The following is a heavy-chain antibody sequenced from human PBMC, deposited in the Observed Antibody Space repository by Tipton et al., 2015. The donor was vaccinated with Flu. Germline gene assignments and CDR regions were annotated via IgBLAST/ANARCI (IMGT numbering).Heavy chain of an antibody. V-gene: IGHV4-59*01. D-gene: IGHD3-22*01. Sequence: GLVKPSETLSLTCTVSGGSISSYYWSWIRQPPGKGLEWIGYIYYSGSTNYNPSLKSRVTISVDTSKNQFSLKLSSVTAADTAVYYCARFGGGGIYYNYYDSSGTLYMDVWGKGTTVTVSS. CDR1: GGSISSYY. J-gene: IGHJ6*03. CDR3: ARFGGGGIYYNYYDSSGTLYMDV. CDR2: IYYSGST.